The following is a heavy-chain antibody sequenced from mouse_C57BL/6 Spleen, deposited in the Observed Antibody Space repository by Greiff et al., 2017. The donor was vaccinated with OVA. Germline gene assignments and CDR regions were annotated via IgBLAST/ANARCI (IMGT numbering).Heavy chain of an antibody. Sequence: QVQLQQSGAELVKPGASVKLSCKASGYTFTEYTIHWVKQRSGQGLEWIGWFYPGSGSIKYNEKFKDKATLTADKSSSTVYMALSRLTSEDSAVFFCARDAGGDYCGSSCPGFDYWGQGTTLTVSS. V-gene: IGHV1-62-2*01. CDR3: ARDAGGDYCGSSCPGFDY. J-gene: IGHJ2*01. CDR2: FYPGSGSI. D-gene: IGHD1-1*01. CDR1: GYTFTEYT.